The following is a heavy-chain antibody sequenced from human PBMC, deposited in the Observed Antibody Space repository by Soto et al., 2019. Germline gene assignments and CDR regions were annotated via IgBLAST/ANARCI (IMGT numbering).Heavy chain of an antibody. CDR2: IHYSGTT. J-gene: IGHJ6*02. CDR3: AGDTYGMDV. V-gene: IGHV4-59*01. Sequence: QVQLQESGPGLVKPSETLSLTCTVSGASINNYYCNWVRQPPGKGLEWIGSIHYSGTTHYNPYLERRVTISADSAKNQFSLKLNSVTAADTAVYYCAGDTYGMDVWGQGTTVTVSS. CDR1: GASINNYY.